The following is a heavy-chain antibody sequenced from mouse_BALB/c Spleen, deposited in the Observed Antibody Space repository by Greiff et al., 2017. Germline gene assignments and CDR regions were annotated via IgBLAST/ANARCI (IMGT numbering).Heavy chain of an antibody. D-gene: IGHD4-1*01. J-gene: IGHJ1*01. Sequence: QVQLQQSGAELAKPGASVKMSCKASGYTFTSYWMHWVKQRPGQGLEWIGYINPSTGYTEYNQKFKDKATLTADKSSSTAYMQLSSLTSEDSAVYYCARDENWDEGYFDVWGAGTTVTVSS. V-gene: IGHV1-7*01. CDR2: INPSTGYT. CDR3: ARDENWDEGYFDV. CDR1: GYTFTSYW.